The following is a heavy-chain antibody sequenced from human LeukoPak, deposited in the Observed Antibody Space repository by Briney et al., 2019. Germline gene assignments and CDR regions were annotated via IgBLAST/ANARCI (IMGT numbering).Heavy chain of an antibody. CDR3: ARVSDYDILTSANWFHP. J-gene: IGHJ5*02. CDR1: GYSFTGYY. CDR2: INPNSGGT. D-gene: IGHD3-9*01. Sequence: ASVKVSCKASGYSFTGYYMHWVRQAPGQGLEWMGWINPNSGGTNYAQKIQGRVTMTRDTSISTAYMELSRLRSDDTAVYYCARVSDYDILTSANWFHPWGEGTLVTVSS. V-gene: IGHV1-2*02.